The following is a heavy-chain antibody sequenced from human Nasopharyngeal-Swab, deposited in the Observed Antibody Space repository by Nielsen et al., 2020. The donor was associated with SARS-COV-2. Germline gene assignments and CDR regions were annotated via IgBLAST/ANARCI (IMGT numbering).Heavy chain of an antibody. D-gene: IGHD1-26*01. J-gene: IGHJ4*02. V-gene: IGHV4-34*01. Sequence: SETLSLTCAVYGGTFSGYYWGWIRQPPGKGLEWIGSIYYSGKTYDNPSLKSRVTVSGDTSKNQFSLKLSSVTAADTAVYWCARQSSIRGSYPFDYWGQGTLVTVSS. CDR2: IYYSGKT. CDR1: GGTFSGYY. CDR3: ARQSSIRGSYPFDY.